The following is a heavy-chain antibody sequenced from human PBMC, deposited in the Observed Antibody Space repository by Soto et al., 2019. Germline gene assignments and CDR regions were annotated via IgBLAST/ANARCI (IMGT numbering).Heavy chain of an antibody. CDR1: GFTFSSYS. CDR3: AKEGYSSSSFGMDV. V-gene: IGHV3-23*01. Sequence: PGGSLRLSCGASGFTFSSYSMSWVRQAPGKGLEWVSAISGSGGSTYYADSVKGRFTISRDNSKNTLYLQMNSLRAEDTAVYYCAKEGYSSSSFGMDVWGQGTTATVSS. CDR2: ISGSGGST. D-gene: IGHD6-13*01. J-gene: IGHJ6*02.